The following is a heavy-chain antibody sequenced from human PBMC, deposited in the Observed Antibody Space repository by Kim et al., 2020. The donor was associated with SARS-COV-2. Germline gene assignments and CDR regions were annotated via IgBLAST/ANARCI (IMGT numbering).Heavy chain of an antibody. D-gene: IGHD6-19*01. Sequence: GGSLRLSCAASGFTVSSNYMSWVRQAPGKGLEWVSVIYSGGSTYYADSVKGRFTISRDNSKNTLYLQMNSLRAEDTAVYYCARHSQQWLAYYYYYYMDVWGKGTTVTVSS. CDR2: IYSGGST. CDR1: GFTVSSNY. CDR3: ARHSQQWLAYYYYYYMDV. J-gene: IGHJ6*03. V-gene: IGHV3-66*04.